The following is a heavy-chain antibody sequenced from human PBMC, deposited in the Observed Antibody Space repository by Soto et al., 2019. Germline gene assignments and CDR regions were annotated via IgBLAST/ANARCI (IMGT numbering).Heavy chain of an antibody. V-gene: IGHV3-9*01. Sequence: PGGSLTLSCAASGFTFDDYAMHWVRQAPGKGLEWVSGISWNSGSIGYADSVKGRFTISRDNAKNSLYLQMNSLRAEDTALYYCAKQNGPEMATVYYYYYGMDVWGQGTTVTVSS. J-gene: IGHJ6*02. CDR2: ISWNSGSI. CDR3: AKQNGPEMATVYYYYYGMDV. D-gene: IGHD4-4*01. CDR1: GFTFDDYA.